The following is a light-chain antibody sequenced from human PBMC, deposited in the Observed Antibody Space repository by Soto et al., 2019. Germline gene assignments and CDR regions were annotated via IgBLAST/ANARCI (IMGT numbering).Light chain of an antibody. CDR3: QQSYSTLWT. CDR2: AAS. Sequence: DIQMTQSPSSLSASVGDRVTITCRASQSISSYLNWYQQKPGKAPKLLIYAASSLQSGVPSRFSGSGSGTDFTLTISSLQPEDFVTYYCQQSYSTLWTFGQGTKVDNK. CDR1: QSISSY. V-gene: IGKV1-39*01. J-gene: IGKJ1*01.